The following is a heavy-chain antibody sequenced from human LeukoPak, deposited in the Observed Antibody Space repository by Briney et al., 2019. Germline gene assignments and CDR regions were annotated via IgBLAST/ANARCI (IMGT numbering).Heavy chain of an antibody. Sequence: SETLSLICTVSGGSISTYYWSWIRQPVGKGLEWIGHIKTSGSTHYNPSLRSRITMSVDTSKNQFSLNLSSVTAADTAVYYCAKVAKYYYGSETYFFFEDWGQGTLVTVSS. CDR1: GGSISTYY. J-gene: IGHJ4*02. CDR2: IKTSGST. CDR3: AKVAKYYYGSETYFFFED. D-gene: IGHD3-10*01. V-gene: IGHV4-4*07.